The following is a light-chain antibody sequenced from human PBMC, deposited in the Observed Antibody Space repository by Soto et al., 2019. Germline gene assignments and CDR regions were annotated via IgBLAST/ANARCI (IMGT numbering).Light chain of an antibody. CDR1: QSVSSSY. CDR2: GAS. J-gene: IGKJ1*01. V-gene: IGKV3-20*01. CDR3: QQYGSSGT. Sequence: EIVLTQSPATLSVSPGKRATLSCRASQSVSSSYLAWYQQKPGKAPRLLIYGASNRATGIPDRFSGSGSGTDFTLTISRLEPEDSAVYYCQQYGSSGTFGQGTKVDIK.